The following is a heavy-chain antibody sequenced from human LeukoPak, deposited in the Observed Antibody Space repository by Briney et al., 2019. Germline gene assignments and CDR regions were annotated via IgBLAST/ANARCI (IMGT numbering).Heavy chain of an antibody. CDR1: GIILSSYW. CDR2: IYLDGSRA. CDR3: GRAGPVTKDHFIDV. Sequence: GGSLRLSCAASGIILSSYWMSWARQSPGKGLEWVANIYLDGSRAYYVDSVKGRFTISRDNAKNSLFLQMNSLSAEDTAVYYCGRAGPVTKDHFIDVWGKGTTVTVSS. J-gene: IGHJ6*03. D-gene: IGHD2-2*01. V-gene: IGHV3-7*01.